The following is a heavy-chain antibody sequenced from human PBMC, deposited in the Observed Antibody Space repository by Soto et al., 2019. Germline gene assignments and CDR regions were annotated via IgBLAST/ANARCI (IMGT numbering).Heavy chain of an antibody. V-gene: IGHV3-23*01. CDR1: AFTFSSYA. Sequence: GGSRRHSWAASAFTFSSYAMSWVRQAPGKGLEWVSAISGSGGSTYYADSVKGRFTISRDNSKNTLYLQMNSLRAEDTAVYYCAKEGRSGPQNYYFDFWGQGTLVTVSS. J-gene: IGHJ4*02. CDR2: ISGSGGST. CDR3: AKEGRSGPQNYYFDF. D-gene: IGHD3-3*01.